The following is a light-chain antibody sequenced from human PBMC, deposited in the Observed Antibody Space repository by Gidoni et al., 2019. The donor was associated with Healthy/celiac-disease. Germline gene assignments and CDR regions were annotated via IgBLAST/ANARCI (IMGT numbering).Light chain of an antibody. V-gene: IGKV1-39*01. CDR2: AAS. J-gene: IGKJ1*01. CDR1: QSISSY. Sequence: IQMTQTPPSLYASVGDRVTITCRASQSISSYLNWYQQKPGKAPKLLIYAASSLQSGVPSRFSGSGSGTDFTLTISSLQPEDFATYYCQQNYSTPPTFGQGTKVEIK. CDR3: QQNYSTPPT.